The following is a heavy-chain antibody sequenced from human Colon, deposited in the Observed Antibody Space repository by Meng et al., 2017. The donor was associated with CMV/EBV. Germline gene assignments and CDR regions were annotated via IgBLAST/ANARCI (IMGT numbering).Heavy chain of an antibody. V-gene: IGHV4-30-4*01. Sequence: SETLSLTCSVSGGSISSGNYYWSWIRQTPKKGLKWIGYIYNSVATYYNPSLESRVSISADTSKNQFSLKLNSVTASDTAVYYCARETMAAFGLTVDPWGQGTQVTVSS. J-gene: IGHJ5*02. D-gene: IGHD4/OR15-4a*01. CDR1: GGSISSGNYY. CDR3: ARETMAAFGLTVDP. CDR2: IYNSVAT.